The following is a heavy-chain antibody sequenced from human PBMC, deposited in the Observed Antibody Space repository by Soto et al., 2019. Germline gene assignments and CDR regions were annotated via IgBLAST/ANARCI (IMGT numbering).Heavy chain of an antibody. V-gene: IGHV3-23*01. D-gene: IGHD2-2*01. Sequence: GGSXRLSCVTSGFTFSSYGMSWVRQAPGKGLEWVSAISGNGGITYYADSVKGRFTISRDNSRSTLYLQMNSLRAEDTAVYYCGRVPGYCTSTSCYSPDYWGLGTLVTVSS. CDR2: ISGNGGIT. J-gene: IGHJ4*02. CDR1: GFTFSSYG. CDR3: GRVPGYCTSTSCYSPDY.